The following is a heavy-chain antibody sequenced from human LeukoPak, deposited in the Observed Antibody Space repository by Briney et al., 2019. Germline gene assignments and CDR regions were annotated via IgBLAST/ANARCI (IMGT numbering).Heavy chain of an antibody. CDR3: ATATQPRGYFLH. J-gene: IGHJ1*01. V-gene: IGHV1-18*01. CDR1: GYTFTSYG. CDR2: ISAYNGNT. D-gene: IGHD2-2*01. Sequence: GASVKVSFKSSGYTFTSYGISWVRQAPGQGLEWMGWISAYNGNTNYAQKLQGRVTLTRDTSTNTAYLELRSLRSDDTAIIYCATATQPRGYFLHWGQGTLVTVSS.